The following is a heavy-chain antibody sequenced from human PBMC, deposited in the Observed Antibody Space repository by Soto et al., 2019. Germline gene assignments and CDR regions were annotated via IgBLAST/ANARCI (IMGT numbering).Heavy chain of an antibody. CDR3: VRARAAQSPPFQYYGLDI. CDR2: ISHDGTNK. Sequence: GGSLRLSCAASNFPFRSYSFHWVRQTPGKGLEWVSLISHDGTNKYYAGSVKGRFTISRDNSKNTLYLQMTSLRVQDTAVYYCVRARAAQSPPFQYYGLDIWGQGTTVTVSS. V-gene: IGHV3-30-3*01. J-gene: IGHJ6*02. CDR1: NFPFRSYS. D-gene: IGHD3-3*02.